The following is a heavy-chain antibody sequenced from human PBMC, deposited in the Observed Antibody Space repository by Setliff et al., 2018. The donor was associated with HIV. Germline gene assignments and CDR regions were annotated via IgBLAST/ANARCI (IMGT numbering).Heavy chain of an antibody. J-gene: IGHJ5*02. Sequence: SETLSLTCTVSGGSISSYYWSWIRQPPGKGLEWLGHIYSSGSTNYNPSLKSRVTISVDTSKNQFSLKLTSVTAADTAVYYCVGGGYSSPNWFDPWGQGTLVTVSS. D-gene: IGHD6-13*01. CDR3: VGGGYSSPNWFDP. CDR2: IYSSGST. CDR1: GGSISSYY. V-gene: IGHV4-59*01.